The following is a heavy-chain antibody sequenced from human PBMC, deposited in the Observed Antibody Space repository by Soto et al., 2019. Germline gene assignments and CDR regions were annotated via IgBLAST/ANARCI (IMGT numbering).Heavy chain of an antibody. CDR3: ARRGSGSYYDY. CDR1: GFTFSSYA. J-gene: IGHJ4*02. CDR2: ISGSGDST. D-gene: IGHD1-26*01. V-gene: IGHV3-23*01. Sequence: EVQLLESGGGLVQPGGSLRLSCAASGFTFSSYAMRWVRQAPGKGLEWVSAISGSGDSTYYADSVKGRFTTSRDNSKNTLYLQMNGRRAEDTAVYSWARRGSGSYYDYGGRGTLVTVSS.